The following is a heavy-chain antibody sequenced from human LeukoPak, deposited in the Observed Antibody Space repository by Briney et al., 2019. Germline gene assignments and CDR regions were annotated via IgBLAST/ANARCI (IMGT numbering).Heavy chain of an antibody. Sequence: SETLSLTCAVYGGPFSGYYWSWIRQPPGKGLEWIGEINHSGSTNYNPSLKSRVTISVDRSKNQFSLKLSSVTAADTAVYYCARGPRYDYVWGSPFDYWGQGTLVTVSS. CDR2: INHSGST. J-gene: IGHJ4*02. CDR3: ARGPRYDYVWGSPFDY. V-gene: IGHV4-34*01. D-gene: IGHD3-16*01. CDR1: GGPFSGYY.